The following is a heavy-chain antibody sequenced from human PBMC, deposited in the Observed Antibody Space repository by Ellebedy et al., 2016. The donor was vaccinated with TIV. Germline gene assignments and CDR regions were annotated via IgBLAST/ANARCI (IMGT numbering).Heavy chain of an antibody. CDR1: GGSINSSY. J-gene: IGHJ4*02. D-gene: IGHD1-1*01. Sequence: MPGGSLRLSCAVSGGSINSSYWTRIRQPPGKALEWIGYFYYSGKTNYSPSLKSRVIISVDTSKNQFSLKVTSVTAADTAVYYCATYNMGRLDYWGQGTLVTVSS. CDR3: ATYNMGRLDY. CDR2: FYYSGKT. V-gene: IGHV4-59*08.